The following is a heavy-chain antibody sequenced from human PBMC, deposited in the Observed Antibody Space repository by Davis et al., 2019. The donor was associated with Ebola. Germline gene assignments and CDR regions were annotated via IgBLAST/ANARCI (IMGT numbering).Heavy chain of an antibody. V-gene: IGHV1-18*04. D-gene: IGHD3-9*01. CDR3: ARAPNYDVLTGTSSYYFDD. Sequence: ASVKVSCKSSGYTFTSYGLVWVRQAPGLGLEWMGWISGFNTNTNFAQKFQGRVTVSKDKSTNTAYMDLRSLTSDDAAIYYCARAPNYDVLTGTSSYYFDDWGQGTLVTVSS. J-gene: IGHJ4*02. CDR1: GYTFTSYG. CDR2: ISGFNTNT.